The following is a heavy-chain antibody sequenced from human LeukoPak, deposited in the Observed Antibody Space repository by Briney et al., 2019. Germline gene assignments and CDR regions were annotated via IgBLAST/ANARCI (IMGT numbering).Heavy chain of an antibody. CDR1: GFTFSSSA. CDR3: AKQLGYCSDGSCYFPY. CDR2: ISNNGGYT. V-gene: IGHV3-23*01. Sequence: GGSLRLSCAASGFTFSSSAMSWVRQAPGKGLEWVSAISNNGGYTYYADSVQGRFTISRDNSKSTLCLQMNSLRAEDTAVYYCAKQLGYCSDGSCYFPYWGQGTLDTVSS. J-gene: IGHJ4*02. D-gene: IGHD2-15*01.